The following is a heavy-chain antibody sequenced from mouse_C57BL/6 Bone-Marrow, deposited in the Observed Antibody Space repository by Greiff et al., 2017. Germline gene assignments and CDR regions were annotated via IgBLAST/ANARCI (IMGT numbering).Heavy chain of an antibody. CDR1: GYAFSSSW. V-gene: IGHV1-82*01. J-gene: IGHJ2*01. Sequence: QVQLQQSGPELVKPGASVKISCKASGYAFSSSWMNWVKQRPGKGLEWIGRIYPGDGDTNYNGKFKGKATLTADKSSSTAYMQLSSLTSEDSAVYFCATDSSGYEDYFDYWGQGTTLTVPS. D-gene: IGHD3-2*02. CDR3: ATDSSGYEDYFDY. CDR2: IYPGDGDT.